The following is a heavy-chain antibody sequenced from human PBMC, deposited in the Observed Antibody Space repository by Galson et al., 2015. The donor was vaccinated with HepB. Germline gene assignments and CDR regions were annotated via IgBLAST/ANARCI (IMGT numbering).Heavy chain of an antibody. Sequence: SVKVSCKASGYTFTNYYIHWVRQAPGQGLEWMGMLNPTDGSTKYTQKFEGRVTVTRDTSTRIVNMEMSGLRSEDTALYYCARAPGVGAFDVWGQGTMVIVSS. CDR3: ARAPGVGAFDV. J-gene: IGHJ3*01. V-gene: IGHV1-46*03. CDR1: GYTFTNYY. D-gene: IGHD7-27*01. CDR2: LNPTDGST.